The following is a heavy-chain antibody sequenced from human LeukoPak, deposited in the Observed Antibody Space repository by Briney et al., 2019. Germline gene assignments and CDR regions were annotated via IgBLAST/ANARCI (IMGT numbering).Heavy chain of an antibody. J-gene: IGHJ4*02. CDR3: ARRYCTSTSCYAFDY. CDR2: ISGSSSHI. CDR1: GFTFSSYA. D-gene: IGHD2-2*01. Sequence: GGSLRLSCAASGFTFSSYAMSWVRQAPGKGLEWVSSISGSSSHIYYADSVKGRFTISRDNAKNSLYLQMNSLRAEDTAVYYCARRYCTSTSCYAFDYWGQGTLVTVSS. V-gene: IGHV3-21*01.